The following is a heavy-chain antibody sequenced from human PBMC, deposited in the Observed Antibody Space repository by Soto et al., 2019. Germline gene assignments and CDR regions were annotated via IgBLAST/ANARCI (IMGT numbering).Heavy chain of an antibody. V-gene: IGHV1-2*02. CDR3: ARDLAKGGGSAGFDY. J-gene: IGHJ4*02. CDR1: GYTFTDYY. CDR2: INPNSGGT. D-gene: IGHD1-26*01. Sequence: ASVKVSCKSSGYTFTDYYMHWVRQAPGQGLEWMGWINPNSGGTNYAQKFQGRVTMTRDTSLSTVYMTLTRLTSDDTAVYYCARDLAKGGGSAGFDYWGQGTLVTVSS.